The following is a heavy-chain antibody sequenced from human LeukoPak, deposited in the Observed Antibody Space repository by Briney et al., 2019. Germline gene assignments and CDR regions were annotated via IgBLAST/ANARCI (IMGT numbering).Heavy chain of an antibody. Sequence: SETLSLTCTVSGGSISSYYWSWIRQPPGKGREWIGYIYYSGNTNYNPSLKSRVTISVDTSKNQFSLKLSSVTAADTAVYYCATYDSSGASGYWGQGTLVTVSS. D-gene: IGHD3-22*01. CDR1: GGSISSYY. CDR2: IYYSGNT. CDR3: ATYDSSGASGY. V-gene: IGHV4-59*08. J-gene: IGHJ4*02.